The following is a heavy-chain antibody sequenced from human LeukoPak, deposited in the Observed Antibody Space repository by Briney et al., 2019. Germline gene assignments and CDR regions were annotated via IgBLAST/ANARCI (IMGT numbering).Heavy chain of an antibody. CDR1: GGSFSGYY. CDR2: INHSGST. Sequence: SETLSLTCAVYGGSFSGYYWSWIRQPPGKGLEWIGEINHSGSTNYNPSLKSRVTISVDTSKNQFSLKLSSVTAADTAVYYCARRKADYYGSGRLRYYFDYWGQGTLVAVSS. J-gene: IGHJ4*02. V-gene: IGHV4-34*01. CDR3: ARRKADYYGSGRLRYYFDY. D-gene: IGHD3-10*01.